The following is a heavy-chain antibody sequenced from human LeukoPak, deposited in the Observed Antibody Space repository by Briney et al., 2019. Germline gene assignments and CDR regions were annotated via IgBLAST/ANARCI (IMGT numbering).Heavy chain of an antibody. V-gene: IGHV1-46*01. CDR1: GDTFSSYY. Sequence: GSLKVSCAASGDTFSSYYMHWVRQAPGQGLEWMGIIIPSGGSTTYAQKFQGRVTMTRDTSTSTVYMELRSMRFEDTAVYNCAREGVLRFLDHLDYWGQGTLVTVSS. J-gene: IGHJ4*02. CDR3: AREGVLRFLDHLDY. D-gene: IGHD3-3*01. CDR2: IIPSGGST.